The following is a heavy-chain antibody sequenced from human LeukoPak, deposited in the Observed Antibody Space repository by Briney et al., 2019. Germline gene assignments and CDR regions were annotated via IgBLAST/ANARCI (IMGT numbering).Heavy chain of an antibody. CDR2: IQNSGST. CDR1: GGSIRDFY. V-gene: IGHV4-59*01. J-gene: IGHJ6*03. Sequence: PAETLSLTCTVSGGSIRDFYWSWIRQSPQRRLEFIAYIQNSGSTEYNPSLKSRVTISLDTSKHQFPLNLKSVTAADTAVYYCASLAVPFGWYGGSYYWYMDVWGKGTTVTVSS. CDR3: ASLAVPFGWYGGSYYWYMDV. D-gene: IGHD6-19*01.